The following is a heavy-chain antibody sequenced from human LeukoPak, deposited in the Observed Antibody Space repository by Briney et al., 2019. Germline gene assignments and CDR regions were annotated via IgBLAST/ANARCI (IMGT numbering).Heavy chain of an antibody. CDR3: ARDIPVWYDSSGYAFDY. D-gene: IGHD3-22*01. CDR2: INPSGGST. CDR1: GYTFTSYY. Sequence: ASVKVSCKASGYTFTSYYMHWVRQAPGQGLEWMGIINPSGGSTSYAQKFQGRVTMTRDTSTSTAYMELRSLRSDDTAVYYCARDIPVWYDSSGYAFDYWGQGTLVTVSS. J-gene: IGHJ4*02. V-gene: IGHV1-46*01.